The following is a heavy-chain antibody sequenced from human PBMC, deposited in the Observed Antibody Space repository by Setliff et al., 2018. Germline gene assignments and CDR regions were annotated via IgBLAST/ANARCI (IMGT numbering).Heavy chain of an antibody. CDR2: ANNNNFNT. D-gene: IGHD3-22*01. J-gene: IGHJ4*02. CDR3: ARINFYVSSGYYYAPDY. V-gene: IGHV1-18*01. CDR1: GYIFSSYG. Sequence: ASVKVSCKASGYIFSSYGITWVRQAPGQGLEWMGWANNNNFNTNYAQKFQGRVTMTIDTSTDTVYMELRSLKSDDTALYYCARINFYVSSGYYYAPDYWGQGTLVTV.